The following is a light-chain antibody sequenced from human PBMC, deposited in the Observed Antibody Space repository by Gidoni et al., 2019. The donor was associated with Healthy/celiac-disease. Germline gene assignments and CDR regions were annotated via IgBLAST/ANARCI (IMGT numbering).Light chain of an antibody. J-gene: IGKJ5*01. Sequence: DIVMLPSPLSLHLTPGEPASNSCRSSQGLLHSNGYNYLDWYLQNPGQSQQLLIYLGSNRAYGVPDRFSGSGTGTDFTLKISRVEAEDVGVYYCMQALQTPSITFGQGTRLEIK. CDR2: LGS. CDR3: MQALQTPSIT. V-gene: IGKV2-28*01. CDR1: QGLLHSNGYNY.